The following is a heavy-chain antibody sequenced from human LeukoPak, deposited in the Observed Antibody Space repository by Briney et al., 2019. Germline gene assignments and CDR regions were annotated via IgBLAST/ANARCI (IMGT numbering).Heavy chain of an antibody. D-gene: IGHD4-23*01. J-gene: IGHJ4*02. CDR2: IYYSGST. Sequence: PSETLSLTRTVSGDSISSSSYYWGWIRQPPGKGLEWIGSIYYSGSTYYNPSLKSRVTISVDSSKNQFSLKLSSVTAADTAVYYCARHPTYGGNSEFDYWGQGTLVTVSS. CDR1: GDSISSSSYY. CDR3: ARHPTYGGNSEFDY. V-gene: IGHV4-39*01.